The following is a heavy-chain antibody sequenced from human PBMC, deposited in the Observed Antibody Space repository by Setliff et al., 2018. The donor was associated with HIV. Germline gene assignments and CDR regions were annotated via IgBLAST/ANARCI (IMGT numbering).Heavy chain of an antibody. D-gene: IGHD5-12*01. CDR1: GGSISSHY. CDR2: IYYSGRT. CDR3: ARGRLRPQTYYYYYYMDV. J-gene: IGHJ6*03. Sequence: TLSLTCTVSGGSISSHYWSWIRQPPGKGLEWIGYIYYSGRTNYNPSLKSRVTISVDTSKNQFSLKLSSVTAADTAVYYCARGRLRPQTYYYYYYMDVWGKGTTVTVSS. V-gene: IGHV4-59*11.